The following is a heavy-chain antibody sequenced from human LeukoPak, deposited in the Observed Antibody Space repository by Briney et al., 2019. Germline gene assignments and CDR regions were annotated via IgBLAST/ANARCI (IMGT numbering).Heavy chain of an antibody. J-gene: IGHJ4*02. CDR2: ISDSGGRT. CDR3: AKGAYGDYLFDY. D-gene: IGHD4-17*01. CDR1: RFPFNTYA. V-gene: IGHV3-23*01. Sequence: GGSLRPSCAASRFPFNTYAVSWVRQAPGKGLEWVSAISDSGGRTNYADSVKGRFTISRDSSKNTLYLQMNSLRAEDTAVYYCAKGAYGDYLFDYWGQGTLVTVSS.